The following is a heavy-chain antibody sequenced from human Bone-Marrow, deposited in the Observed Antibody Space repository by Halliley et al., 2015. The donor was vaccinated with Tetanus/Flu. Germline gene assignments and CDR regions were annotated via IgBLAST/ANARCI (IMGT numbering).Heavy chain of an antibody. CDR3: ARVYSSFEY. J-gene: IGHJ4*02. Sequence: TLSLTCTVSGGSISTYYWSWIRQPPGKGLEWIAYIHYSGSTSYNPSLNSRATISVDTSKNQFSLRLSSLTAADTAVYYCARVYSSFEYWGQGILVTVSS. CDR1: GGSISTYY. CDR2: IHYSGST. D-gene: IGHD6-13*01. V-gene: IGHV4-59*01.